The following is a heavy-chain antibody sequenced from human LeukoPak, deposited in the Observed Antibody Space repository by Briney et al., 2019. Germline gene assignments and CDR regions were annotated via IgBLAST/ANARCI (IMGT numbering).Heavy chain of an antibody. J-gene: IGHJ2*01. V-gene: IGHV3-23*01. Sequence: GGSLRLSCAASGFTFSSYAMSWVRQAPGKGLEWVSAISGSGGSTYYADSVKGRFTISRDNSKNTLYLQMNSLRAEDTAVYYCAKPLEYSSRDWYFDLWAVAPWSLSPQ. D-gene: IGHD6-6*01. CDR3: AKPLEYSSRDWYFDL. CDR2: ISGSGGST. CDR1: GFTFSSYA.